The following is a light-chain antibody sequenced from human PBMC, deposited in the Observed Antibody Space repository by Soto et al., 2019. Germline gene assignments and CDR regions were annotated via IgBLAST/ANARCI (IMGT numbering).Light chain of an antibody. CDR2: GAS. Sequence: EIVLTQSPGTLSLSPGERATLSCRASQSVSSGSLAWYQQKPGQAPTFLIYGASRRATGIPDRFSGSGSGTDFTLTISRLEPEDFAVYFCQQYDSLPLTFGGGTKVEIK. CDR3: QQYDSLPLT. CDR1: QSVSSGS. J-gene: IGKJ4*01. V-gene: IGKV3-20*01.